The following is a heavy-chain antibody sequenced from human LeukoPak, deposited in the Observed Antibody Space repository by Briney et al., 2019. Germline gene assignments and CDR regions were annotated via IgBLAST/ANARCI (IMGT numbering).Heavy chain of an antibody. CDR3: VAGLGSSELDY. D-gene: IGHD3-9*01. V-gene: IGHV3-15*01. Sequence: GGSLRLSCATSGFTFSDCWMSWVRQAPGKGLEWVGRIKRKIDGEATDYGAPVKGRFTISRDDSKNTLPLQMNSLQTEDTAVYYCVAGLGSSELDYWGQGTLVTVSS. CDR1: GFTFSDCW. CDR2: IKRKIDGEAT. J-gene: IGHJ4*02.